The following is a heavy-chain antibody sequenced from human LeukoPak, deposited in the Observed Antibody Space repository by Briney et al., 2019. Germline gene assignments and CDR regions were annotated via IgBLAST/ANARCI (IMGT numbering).Heavy chain of an antibody. CDR2: ISSSSSYI. Sequence: GGSLRLSCAASGFTFSSYSMSWVRQAPGKGLEWVSSISSSSSYIYYADSVKGRFTISRDNAKNSLYLQMNSLRAEDTAVYYCARDQTGFYCSSTSCPLDYWGQGTLVTVSS. D-gene: IGHD2-2*01. CDR1: GFTFSSYS. CDR3: ARDQTGFYCSSTSCPLDY. V-gene: IGHV3-21*01. J-gene: IGHJ4*02.